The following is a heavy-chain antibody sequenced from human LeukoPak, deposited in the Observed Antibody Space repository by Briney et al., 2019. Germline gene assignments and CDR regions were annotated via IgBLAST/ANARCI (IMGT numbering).Heavy chain of an antibody. CDR3: ASDGDYGY. Sequence: PGGSLRLSCAASGFTFSSYWMSWVRQAPGKGLEWVANIKQDGSDKYYVGSVKGRFTISRDNAKNSLYLQMNSLRAKDTAVYYCASDGDYGYWGQGTLVTVSS. D-gene: IGHD4-17*01. V-gene: IGHV3-7*01. CDR1: GFTFSSYW. CDR2: IKQDGSDK. J-gene: IGHJ4*02.